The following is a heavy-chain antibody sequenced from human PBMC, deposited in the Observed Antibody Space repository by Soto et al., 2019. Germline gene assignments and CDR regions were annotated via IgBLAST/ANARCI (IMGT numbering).Heavy chain of an antibody. CDR3: ARQRLEGELGGVNWFDH. V-gene: IGHV1-8*01. Sequence: QVQLVQSGAEVKKPGASVKVSCKASGYTFTSYDINWVRQATGQGLEWMGGMNPNSGNAGYAQKFQGRVTMTRNTSRRTAYMELSSLRSEDTAVYYCARQRLEGELGGVNWFDHGGQGTLVTVSS. CDR2: MNPNSGNA. D-gene: IGHD3-10*01. CDR1: GYTFTSYD. J-gene: IGHJ5*02.